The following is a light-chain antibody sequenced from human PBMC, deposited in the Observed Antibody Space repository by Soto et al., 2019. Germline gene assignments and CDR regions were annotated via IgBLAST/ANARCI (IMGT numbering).Light chain of an antibody. CDR2: GAS. CDR3: NQYSTSARLP. Sequence: EIVLTQSPGTLSWSPGERGTLSCRASQSVSSNYLAWYQQKPGQAPRLLIYGASSRANGIPDRFSGSGSGTDLTLTINRLEPEDFAVYYCNQYSTSARLPFGPGTKVDI. CDR1: QSVSSNY. V-gene: IGKV3-20*01. J-gene: IGKJ3*01.